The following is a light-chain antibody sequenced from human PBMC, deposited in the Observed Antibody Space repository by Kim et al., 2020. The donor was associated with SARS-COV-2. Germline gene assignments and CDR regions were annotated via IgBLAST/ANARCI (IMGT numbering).Light chain of an antibody. CDR1: SSNIGNNA. J-gene: IGLJ3*02. CDR3: AAWDDSLNGCV. V-gene: IGLV1-36*01. Sequence: QSVLTQPPSVSEAPRQRVTISCSGSSSNIGNNAVNWYQQLPGNAPKLLIYYDDLLPSGVSDGCSGSKSCTSASLAISGLQSADEADYYCAAWDDSLNGCVFGGGTQLTVL. CDR2: YDD.